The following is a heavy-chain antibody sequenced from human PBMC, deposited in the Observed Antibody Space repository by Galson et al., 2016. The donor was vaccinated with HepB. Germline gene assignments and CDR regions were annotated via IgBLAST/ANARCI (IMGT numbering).Heavy chain of an antibody. D-gene: IGHD3-10*01. J-gene: IGHJ4*02. CDR3: AKGRWGITTTDY. Sequence: SLRLSCAASGFTFSSYAMHWVRQAPGKGLEWVAVISYDGSNKYYADSVKGRFTISRDNSKNTLYLQMNSLRAEDTAVYYCAKGRWGITTTDYWGQGTLVTVSS. CDR1: GFTFSSYA. V-gene: IGHV3-30-3*01. CDR2: ISYDGSNK.